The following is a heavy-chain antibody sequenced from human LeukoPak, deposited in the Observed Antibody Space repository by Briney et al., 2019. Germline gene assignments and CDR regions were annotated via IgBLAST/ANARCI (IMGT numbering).Heavy chain of an antibody. CDR1: GFTFDDYG. D-gene: IGHD3-9*01. J-gene: IGHJ4*02. CDR3: ARQTADILTGYYYFDY. V-gene: IGHV3-20*04. Sequence: GGSLRLSCAAPGFTFDDYGMSWVRQAPGKGLEWVSGINWNGGSTGYADSVKGRFTISRDNAKNSLYLQMNSLRAEDTALYYCARQTADILTGYYYFDYWGQGTLVTVSS. CDR2: INWNGGST.